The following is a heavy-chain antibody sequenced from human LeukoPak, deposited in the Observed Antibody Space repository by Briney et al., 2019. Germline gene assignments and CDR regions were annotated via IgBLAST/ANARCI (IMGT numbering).Heavy chain of an antibody. Sequence: PGGSLRLSCVASGFTFSSYAMHWVRQAPGKGLEWVAVISYDGSNKYYADSVKGRFTISRDNSKNTLYLQMNSLRAEDTAVYYCAREITDYFDYWGQGTLVTVSS. CDR1: GFTFSSYA. D-gene: IGHD3-16*01. CDR2: ISYDGSNK. J-gene: IGHJ4*02. V-gene: IGHV3-30-3*01. CDR3: AREITDYFDY.